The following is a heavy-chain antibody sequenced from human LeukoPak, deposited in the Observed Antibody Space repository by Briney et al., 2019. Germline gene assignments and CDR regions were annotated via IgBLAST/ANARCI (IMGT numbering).Heavy chain of an antibody. D-gene: IGHD1-26*01. J-gene: IGHJ4*02. CDR2: IYPGDSDT. CDR1: GYHFTSYW. Sequence: GGSLEISCKGSGYHFTSYWIGWGRQLPGKGLEGMGIIYPGDSDTIYSPSLQGQLTISADKSISTAYLQWSSLKASDTAMYYCARLTWWELFDYWGQGTLVTVSS. V-gene: IGHV5-51*01. CDR3: ARLTWWELFDY.